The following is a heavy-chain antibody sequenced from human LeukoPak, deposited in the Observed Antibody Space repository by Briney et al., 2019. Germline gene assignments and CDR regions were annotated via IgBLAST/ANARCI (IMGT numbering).Heavy chain of an antibody. CDR2: IYSGSST. CDR1: GFTVGTNY. D-gene: IGHD6-6*01. J-gene: IGHJ3*02. V-gene: IGHV3-53*01. CDR3: AKALVIYSSSSGGDAFDI. Sequence: GGSLRLSCAASGFTVGTNYMSWVRQAPGKGLEWVSLIYSGSSTYYANSVKGRFTISRDNSKNTVYLQMNSLRAEDTAVYYCAKALVIYSSSSGGDAFDIWGQGTMVTVSS.